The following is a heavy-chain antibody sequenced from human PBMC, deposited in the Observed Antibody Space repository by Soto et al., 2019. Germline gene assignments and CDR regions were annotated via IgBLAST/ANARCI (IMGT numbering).Heavy chain of an antibody. CDR1: GYTFTSYG. CDR2: ISAYNGNT. J-gene: IGHJ6*02. V-gene: IGHV1-18*01. D-gene: IGHD6-13*01. Sequence: QVQLVQSGAEVKKPGASVKVSCKASGYTFTSYGISWVRQAPGQGLEWMGWISAYNGNTNYAQKLQGRVTMTTDTSTSTAYMELRSLRSDDTAVYYCARGLRPEYSSSWYSGYYYYYGMDVWGQGTTVTVSS. CDR3: ARGLRPEYSSSWYSGYYYYYGMDV.